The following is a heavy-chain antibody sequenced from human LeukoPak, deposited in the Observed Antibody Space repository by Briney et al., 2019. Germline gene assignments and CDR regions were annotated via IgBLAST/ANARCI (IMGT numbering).Heavy chain of an antibody. CDR2: IYYSGST. V-gene: IGHV4-31*03. J-gene: IGHJ3*02. CDR3: ARDVYYYDSSGYRAFDI. Sequence: SQTLSLTCTVSGGSISSGGYYWSWIRQHPGRGLEWIVYIYYSGSTYYNPSLKSRVTISVDTSKNQFSLKLSSVTAADTAVYYCARDVYYYDSSGYRAFDIWGQGTMVTVSS. CDR1: GGSISSGGYY. D-gene: IGHD3-22*01.